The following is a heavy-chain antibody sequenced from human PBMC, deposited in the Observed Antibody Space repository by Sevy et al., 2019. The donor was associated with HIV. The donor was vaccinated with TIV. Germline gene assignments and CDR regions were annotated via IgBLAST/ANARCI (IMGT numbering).Heavy chain of an antibody. V-gene: IGHV3-21*06. D-gene: IGHD3-3*01. CDR1: GFTFSSYS. CDR3: ARDAPIVGVVADLDY. CDR2: ISSSSNYK. J-gene: IGHJ4*02. Sequence: GGSLRLSCAASGFTFSSYSMNWVRQAPGKGLEWVSSISSSSNYKYYADSVKGRFTISRDNAKNSLYLQMNGLRAEDTAVYYCARDAPIVGVVADLDYWGQGSLVTVSS.